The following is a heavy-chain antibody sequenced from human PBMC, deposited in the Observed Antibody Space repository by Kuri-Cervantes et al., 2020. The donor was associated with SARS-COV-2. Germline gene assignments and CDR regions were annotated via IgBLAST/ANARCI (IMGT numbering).Heavy chain of an antibody. CDR1: GGSFSGYY. V-gene: IGHV4-34*01. CDR2: IKHSGST. Sequence: SETLSLTCAVYGGSFSGYYWSWIRQPPGKGLEWIGEIKHSGSTNYNPSLKSRVTISVGKSKNQFSLKLSSVTAADTAVYYCARGRFWSGFEFDYWDQGTLVTVSS. CDR3: ARGRFWSGFEFDY. D-gene: IGHD3-3*01. J-gene: IGHJ4*02.